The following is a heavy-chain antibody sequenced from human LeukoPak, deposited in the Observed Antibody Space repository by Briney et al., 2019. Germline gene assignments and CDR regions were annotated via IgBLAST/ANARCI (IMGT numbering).Heavy chain of an antibody. CDR1: GGTFSSYA. V-gene: IGHV1-69*04. CDR3: ASLPTGSTSCYTCDY. Sequence: SVKVSCKASGGTFSSYAISWVRQAPGQGLEWMGRIIPILGIANYAQKFQGRVTITADKSTSTAYMELSSLRSEDTAVYYCASLPTGSTSCYTCDYWGQGTLATVSS. CDR2: IIPILGIA. J-gene: IGHJ4*02. D-gene: IGHD2-2*02.